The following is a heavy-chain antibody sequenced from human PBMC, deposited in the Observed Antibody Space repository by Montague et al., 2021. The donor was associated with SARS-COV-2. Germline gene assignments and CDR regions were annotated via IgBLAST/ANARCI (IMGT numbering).Heavy chain of an antibody. J-gene: IGHJ6*02. CDR3: ARSSNYDYVWGSYLI. V-gene: IGHV5-51*03. Sequence: QSGAEVKKPGESLKISCKGSGYSFTSYWIGWVRQMPGKGLGWMGIIYPGDSDTRYSPSFQGQVTISADKSISTAYLQWSSLKASDTATYYCARSSNYDYVWGSYLIWGQGTTVTVSS. D-gene: IGHD3-16*01. CDR1: GYSFTSYW. CDR2: IYPGDSDT.